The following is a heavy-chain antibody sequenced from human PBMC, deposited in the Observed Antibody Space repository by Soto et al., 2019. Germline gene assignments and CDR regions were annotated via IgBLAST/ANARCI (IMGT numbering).Heavy chain of an antibody. CDR1: GYTFTSYY. CDR3: ARDFLDYGSGSYYPPHRPYYYYGMDV. CDR2: INPSGGST. D-gene: IGHD3-10*01. Sequence: ASVKVSCKASGYTFTSYYMHWVRQAPGQGLEWMGIINPSGGSTSYAQKIQGRVTMTRDTSTSTVYMELSSLRSEDTAVYYCARDFLDYGSGSYYPPHRPYYYYGMDVWGQGTTVNVSS. V-gene: IGHV1-46*01. J-gene: IGHJ6*02.